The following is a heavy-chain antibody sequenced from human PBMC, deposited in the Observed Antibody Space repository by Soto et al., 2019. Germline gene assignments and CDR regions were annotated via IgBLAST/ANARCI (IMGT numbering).Heavy chain of an antibody. CDR2: INYSGNT. D-gene: IGHD3-16*01. J-gene: IGHJ4*02. CDR3: ARNRGAGGSYYFDY. V-gene: IGHV4-39*01. CDR1: GGSIGSTSYY. Sequence: SETLSLTCPVSGGSIGSTSYYWGWIRQPPGKGLEWIGSINYSGNTYYNPSLKSRVTISIDTSKNQFSLNLTSVTAADTAVYYCARNRGAGGSYYFDYRGQRTLVTVYS.